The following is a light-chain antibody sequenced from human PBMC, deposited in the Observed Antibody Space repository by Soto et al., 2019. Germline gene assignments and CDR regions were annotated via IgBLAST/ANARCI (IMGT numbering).Light chain of an antibody. V-gene: IGKV3-15*01. CDR2: DTS. J-gene: IGKJ4*01. Sequence: EIVMTQSPATLSVSLGEGATLSCRASQSISSNFAWYQQRPGQAPRLLIYDTSTRATGIPARFSSSGSGTEFTLTISSLQPEDFAVYYCQQYNNWPLTFGGGTKVEIK. CDR1: QSISSN. CDR3: QQYNNWPLT.